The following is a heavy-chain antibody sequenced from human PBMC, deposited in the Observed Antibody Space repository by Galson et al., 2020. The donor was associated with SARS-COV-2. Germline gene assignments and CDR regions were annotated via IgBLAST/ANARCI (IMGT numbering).Heavy chain of an antibody. V-gene: IGHV3-66*02. CDR2: IYSDSSV. Sequence: GGSLRLSCAVSGFTVRSSYINWVRQAPGKGLEWVAIIYSDSSVFHADSVKGRFAISRDNYKNTVYLQMNSLRAEDTAVYYCARNLPPEWELLGGAGDYWGQGTLVTVSS. CDR3: ARNLPPEWELLGGAGDY. CDR1: GFTVRSSY. J-gene: IGHJ4*02. D-gene: IGHD1-26*01.